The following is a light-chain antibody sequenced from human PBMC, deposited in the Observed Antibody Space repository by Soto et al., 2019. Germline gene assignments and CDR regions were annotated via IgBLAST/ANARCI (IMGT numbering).Light chain of an antibody. CDR2: GAS. V-gene: IGKV1-16*01. J-gene: IGKJ1*01. CDR1: QGISSY. CDR3: QQYNSHSRT. Sequence: DIQMTQSPSSVSASVGDRVTITCRASQGISSYLAWYQQKPGKAPNLLIYGASTLQSGVPSRFSGSGSGAEFTLTISSLQPDDFATYYCQQYNSHSRTFGQGTKVDIK.